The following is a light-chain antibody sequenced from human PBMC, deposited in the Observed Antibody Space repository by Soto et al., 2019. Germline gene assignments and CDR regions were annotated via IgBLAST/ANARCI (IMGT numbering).Light chain of an antibody. CDR3: SSYAGSTVYV. CDR2: EVS. CDR1: SSDVGGYNY. V-gene: IGLV2-8*01. Sequence: LTQPPSASGSPGQSVTISCTGTSSDVGGYNYVSWYQQHPGKAPKLMIYEVSKRPSGVPDRFSGSKSGNTASLSVSGLQAEDEADYYCSSYAGSTVYVFGTGTKVTVL. J-gene: IGLJ1*01.